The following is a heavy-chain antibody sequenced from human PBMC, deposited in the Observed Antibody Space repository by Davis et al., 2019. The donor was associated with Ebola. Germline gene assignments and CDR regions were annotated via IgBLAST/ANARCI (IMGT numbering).Heavy chain of an antibody. CDR1: GFTVSSTY. CDR2: AYTACTTRCT. Sequence: GESLKISCAASGFTVSSTYMSWVRQAPGKGLEWVATAYTACTTRCTDYADSVRGRFIISRDDSKNTLYLQMNSLRVEDTAIYYCAREEGSSRWQNNWFDYWGQGTLVTVSS. V-gene: IGHV3-66*01. J-gene: IGHJ5*01. D-gene: IGHD2-2*01. CDR3: AREEGSSRWQNNWFDY.